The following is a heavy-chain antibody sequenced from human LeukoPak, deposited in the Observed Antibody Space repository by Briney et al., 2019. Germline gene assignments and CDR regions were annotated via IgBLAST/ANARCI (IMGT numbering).Heavy chain of an antibody. D-gene: IGHD1-26*01. CDR1: GFTFSSYS. V-gene: IGHV3-48*02. J-gene: IGHJ4*02. CDR2: ISSSSSTI. CDR3: ASYSGSYYFDGNFDY. Sequence: GGSLRLSCAASGFTFSSYSMNWVRQAPGKGLEWVSYISSSSSTIYYADSVKGRFTISRDNAKNSLYLQMNSLRDEDTAVYYCASYSGSYYFDGNFDYWGQGTLVTASS.